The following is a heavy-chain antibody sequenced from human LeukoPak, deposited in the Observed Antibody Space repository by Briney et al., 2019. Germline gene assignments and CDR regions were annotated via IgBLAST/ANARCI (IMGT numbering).Heavy chain of an antibody. D-gene: IGHD4-17*01. V-gene: IGHV4-61*02. J-gene: IGHJ4*02. CDR2: IYTSGST. Sequence: SQTLSLTRTVSGGSISSGSYYWSWIRQPAGKGLEWIGRIYTSGSTNYNPSLKSRVTISVDTSKNQFSLKLSSVTAADTAVYYCAGLSVTTYYFDYWGQGTLVTVSS. CDR1: GGSISSGSYY. CDR3: AGLSVTTYYFDY.